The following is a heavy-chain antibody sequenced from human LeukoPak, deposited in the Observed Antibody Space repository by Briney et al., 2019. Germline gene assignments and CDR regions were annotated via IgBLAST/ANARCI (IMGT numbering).Heavy chain of an antibody. J-gene: IGHJ5*02. Sequence: GGSLRLSCAASGFIFSTYNMNWVRQAPGKGLEWVSSISTGSNHIFYADSVKGRFTISRENAKNSLYLQMNSLRAEDTAVYYCARDLGELGYNWFDPWGQGTLVTVSS. V-gene: IGHV3-21*06. CDR3: ARDLGELGYNWFDP. CDR1: GFIFSTYN. CDR2: ISTGSNHI. D-gene: IGHD1-26*01.